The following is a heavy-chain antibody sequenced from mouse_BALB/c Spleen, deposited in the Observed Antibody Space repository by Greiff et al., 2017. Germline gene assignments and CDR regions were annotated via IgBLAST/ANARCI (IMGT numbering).Heavy chain of an antibody. D-gene: IGHD1-1*01. CDR3: ARNYGSSCDY. V-gene: IGHV5-9*03. Sequence: EVKLMESGGGLVKPGGSLKLSCAASGFTFSSYTMSWVRQTPEKRLEWVATISSGGGNTYYPDSVKGRFTISRDNAKNNLYLQMSSLRSEDTALYYCARNYGSSCDYWGQGTTLTVSS. CDR1: GFTFSSYT. J-gene: IGHJ2*01. CDR2: ISSGGGNT.